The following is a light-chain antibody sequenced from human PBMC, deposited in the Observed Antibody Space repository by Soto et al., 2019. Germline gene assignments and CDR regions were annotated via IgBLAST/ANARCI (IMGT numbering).Light chain of an antibody. CDR1: QDISNY. J-gene: IGKJ4*01. CDR2: DAS. CDR3: QQYDNLPPGVT. V-gene: IGKV1-33*01. Sequence: DIQMTQSPSSLSASVGDRVTITCQASQDISNYLNWYQQKPGKAPKLLIYDASNLETGVPSRFSGSGSGTDVTFTISSLQPEDIATYYCQQYDNLPPGVTFGGWTKVEIK.